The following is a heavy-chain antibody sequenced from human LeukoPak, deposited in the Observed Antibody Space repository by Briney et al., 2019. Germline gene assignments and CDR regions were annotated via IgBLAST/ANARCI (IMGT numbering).Heavy chain of an antibody. CDR3: ARGGIAVAGTLGMDV. D-gene: IGHD6-19*01. Sequence: SENLSLTCAVYGGSFSGYYWSWIRQPPGKGLEWIGEINHSGSTNYNPSLKSRVTISVDTSKNQFSLKLSSVTAADTAVYYCARGGIAVAGTLGMDVWGQGTTVTVSS. CDR2: INHSGST. V-gene: IGHV4-34*01. J-gene: IGHJ6*02. CDR1: GGSFSGYY.